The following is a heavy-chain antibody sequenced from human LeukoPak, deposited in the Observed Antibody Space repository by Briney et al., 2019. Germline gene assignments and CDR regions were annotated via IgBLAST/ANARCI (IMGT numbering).Heavy chain of an antibody. J-gene: IGHJ4*02. CDR3: ATDGSPFDN. Sequence: PGGSLRLPCAASGFTFSSYWMSWVRQPPGKGLEWVANIKQDGNEKYYLDSVKGRFTISRDNAKNSLYLQMDSLRAEDTAIYYCATDGSPFDNWGQGTLVTVSS. V-gene: IGHV3-7*01. CDR1: GFTFSSYW. CDR2: IKQDGNEK.